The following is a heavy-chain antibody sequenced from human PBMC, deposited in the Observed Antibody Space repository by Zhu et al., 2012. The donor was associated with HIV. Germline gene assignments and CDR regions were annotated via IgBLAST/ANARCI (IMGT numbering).Heavy chain of an antibody. CDR3: ATYIYVSGRTFDN. CDR1: GGSISRDNNY. D-gene: IGHD3-10*01. Sequence: QVQLQESGPGLVKPSETLSLTCTVSGGSISRDNNYWGWIRQPPGKGLEWIVSIYYSGNTYYNPSLKSRVTISVDTSKNQFSLKLSSVTAADTAIYYCATYIYVSGRTFDNWGQGTLVTVSS. V-gene: IGHV4-39*01. CDR2: IYYSGNT. J-gene: IGHJ4*02.